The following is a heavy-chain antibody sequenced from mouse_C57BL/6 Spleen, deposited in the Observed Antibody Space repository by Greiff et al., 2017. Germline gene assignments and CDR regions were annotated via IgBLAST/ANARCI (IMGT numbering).Heavy chain of an antibody. J-gene: IGHJ2*01. CDR2: IYPSDSET. Sequence: VQLQQPGAELVRPGSSVKLSCKASGYTFTSYWMDWVKQRPGQGLEWIGNIYPSDSETHYNQKFKDKATLTVDKSSSTAYMQLSSLTSEDSAVYYCARSRDYDYFDYWGQGTTLTVSS. V-gene: IGHV1-61*01. CDR1: GYTFTSYW. D-gene: IGHD2-4*01. CDR3: ARSRDYDYFDY.